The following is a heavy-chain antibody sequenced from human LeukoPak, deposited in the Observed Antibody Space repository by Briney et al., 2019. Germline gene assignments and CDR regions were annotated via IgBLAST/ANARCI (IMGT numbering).Heavy chain of an antibody. Sequence: ASVKVSCRASGYTFTSYDINWVRQATGQGLEWMGWMNPNSGNTGYAQKFQGRVTMTRNTSISTAYMELSSLRSEDTAVYYSARVGVVIAARCGFSYACACGKRATGTVSS. D-gene: IGHD6-6*01. CDR1: GYTFTSYD. CDR2: MNPNSGNT. J-gene: IGHJ6*01. V-gene: IGHV1-8*01. CDR3: ARVGVVIAARCGFSYACA.